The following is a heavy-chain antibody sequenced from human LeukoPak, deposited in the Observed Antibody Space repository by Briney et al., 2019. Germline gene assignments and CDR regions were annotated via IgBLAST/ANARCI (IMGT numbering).Heavy chain of an antibody. CDR3: ARDAYDYVWGSYRYDY. J-gene: IGHJ4*02. V-gene: IGHV1-2*06. D-gene: IGHD3-16*02. Sequence: GASVKVSCKASGYTFTGYYMHWVRQAPGQGLEWMGRINPNRGGTNYAQKFQGRVTMTRDTSISTAYLELSRLRSDDTAVYYCARDAYDYVWGSYRYDYWGQGTLVTVSS. CDR1: GYTFTGYY. CDR2: INPNRGGT.